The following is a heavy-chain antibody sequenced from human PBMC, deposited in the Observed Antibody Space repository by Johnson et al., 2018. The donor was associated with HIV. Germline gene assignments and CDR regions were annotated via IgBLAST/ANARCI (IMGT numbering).Heavy chain of an antibody. CDR1: GFTFGNQA. J-gene: IGHJ3*02. CDR2: IKQDGSEK. Sequence: VQLVESGGGLVQPGGSLGLSCAASGFTFGNQAVSWVRQAPGKGLEWVANIKQDGSEKRYVDSVKGRFTIARDNSKNTLYLQMGSLRAEDMAVFYCARDLIQLGPGGALDIWGQGTMVTVSS. CDR3: ARDLIQLGPGGALDI. V-gene: IGHV3-7*01. D-gene: IGHD5-18*01.